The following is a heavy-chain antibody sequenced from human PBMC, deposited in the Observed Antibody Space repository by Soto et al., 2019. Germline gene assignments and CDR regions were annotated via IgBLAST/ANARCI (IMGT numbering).Heavy chain of an antibody. D-gene: IGHD2-2*01. CDR3: AKRRRYCSSTSCFRGENWFDP. J-gene: IGHJ5*02. Sequence: EVQLLESGGGLVQPGGSLRLSCAASGFTFSSYAMSWVRQAPGKGLEWVSAISGSGGSTYYADSVKGRFTISRDNSKNTLYLQMNSLRAEDTAVYYCAKRRRYCSSTSCFRGENWFDPWGQGTLVTVSS. CDR1: GFTFSSYA. CDR2: ISGSGGST. V-gene: IGHV3-23*01.